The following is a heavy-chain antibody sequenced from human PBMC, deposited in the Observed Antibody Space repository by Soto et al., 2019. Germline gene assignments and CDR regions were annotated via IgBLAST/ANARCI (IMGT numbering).Heavy chain of an antibody. CDR3: AKCHRNWGLDY. V-gene: IGHV1-8*01. D-gene: IGHD7-27*01. CDR1: AYTFTSYD. J-gene: IGHJ4*02. CDR2: MNPNNGHT. Sequence: QVQLVQSGAEVKKPGASVKVSCKAAAYTFTSYDINWVRQATGQDFEWMGWMNPNNGHTAYAQKFQGRVTMTRDTSKSTAVMELSSLTSEDTAVYYCAKCHRNWGLDYWVQGTLVTVSS.